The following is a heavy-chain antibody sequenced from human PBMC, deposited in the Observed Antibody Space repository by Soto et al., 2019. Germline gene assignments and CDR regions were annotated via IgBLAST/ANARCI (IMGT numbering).Heavy chain of an antibody. CDR3: ARGRRSSSGYFDY. CDR2: INHSGST. J-gene: IGHJ4*02. Sequence: SETLSLTCAVYGGSFSGYYWSWIRQPPGKGLEWIGEINHSGSTNYNPSLKSRVTISVDTSKNQFSLKLSSVTAADTAVYYCARGRRSSSGYFDYWGQGTLVTVSS. CDR1: GGSFSGYY. D-gene: IGHD6-6*01. V-gene: IGHV4-34*01.